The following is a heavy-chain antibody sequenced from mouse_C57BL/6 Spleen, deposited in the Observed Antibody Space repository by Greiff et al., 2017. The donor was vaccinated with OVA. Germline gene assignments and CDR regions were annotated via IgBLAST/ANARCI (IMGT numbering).Heavy chain of an antibody. D-gene: IGHD1-1*01. Sequence: QVQLKQSGAELVQPGASVQLSCKASGYTFTEYTIHWVKQRSGQGLEWIGWFYPGRGSIKYNEKFKDKATLTADKSSSTVYMELSRLTSADSVVYICSRHVRDYYGSGYDYWGQGTTLTVSS. J-gene: IGHJ2*01. V-gene: IGHV1-62-2*01. CDR3: SRHVRDYYGSGYDY. CDR2: FYPGRGSI. CDR1: GYTFTEYT.